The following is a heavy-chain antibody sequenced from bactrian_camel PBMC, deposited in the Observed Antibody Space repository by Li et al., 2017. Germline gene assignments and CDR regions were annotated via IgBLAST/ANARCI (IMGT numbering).Heavy chain of an antibody. V-gene: IGHV3S54*01. CDR3: AAWVDGCGSVTINGPRVWKF. J-gene: IGHJ4*01. CDR1: GGADCNYV. CDR2: IYTGPGVP. Sequence: VQLVESGGDSVQAGGSLRLSCVASGGADCNYVMSWYRQAPGKEREGVAAIYTGPGVPYYADSVKGRFTISQDNAKDTVYLQMNSLKSEDTATYYCAAWVDGCGSVTINGPRVWKFWGRGTQVTVS. D-gene: IGHD6*01.